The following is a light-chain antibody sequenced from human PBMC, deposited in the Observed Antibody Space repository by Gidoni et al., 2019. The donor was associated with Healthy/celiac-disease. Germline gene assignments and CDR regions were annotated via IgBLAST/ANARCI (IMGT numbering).Light chain of an antibody. CDR3: SSYTSSSTPPV. Sequence: QSALTQPASVSGSPGQSITISYTGPSSDVGGYHYVSWYQQHPGKAPKLMLYDVSNRPSGVSNRFSGSKSGNTASLTISGLQAEDEADYYCSSYTSSSTPPVFGGGTKLTVL. CDR1: SSDVGGYHY. CDR2: DVS. J-gene: IGLJ3*02. V-gene: IGLV2-14*01.